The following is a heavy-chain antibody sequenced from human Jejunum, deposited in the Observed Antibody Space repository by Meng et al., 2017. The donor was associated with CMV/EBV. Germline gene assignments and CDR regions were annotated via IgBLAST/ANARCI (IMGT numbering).Heavy chain of an antibody. J-gene: IGHJ4*02. CDR3: ARDIIRPDY. CDR1: GFTFSSYW. V-gene: IGHV3-7*01. D-gene: IGHD3-3*01. Sequence: LSGAASGFTFSSYWMTWVRQAPGKGLEWVANIKQDGSEKNYVDSVKGRFTISRDNAKNSLYLQMNSLRAEDTAVYYCARDIIRPDYWGQGTLVTVSS. CDR2: IKQDGSEK.